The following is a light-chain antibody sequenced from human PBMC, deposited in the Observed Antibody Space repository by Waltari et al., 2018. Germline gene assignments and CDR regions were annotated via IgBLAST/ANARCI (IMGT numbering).Light chain of an antibody. V-gene: IGLV1-44*01. J-gene: IGLJ2*01. CDR1: ISNIGSNT. CDR3: AAWDDSLGGPV. Sequence: QSLLTQPPSASGTPGQRVTISCSGGISNIGSNTLNWYRQFPGTAPKVLIYSNDRRTAGVPERFSGSKSGTSASLAISGLQSEDEADYYCAAWDDSLGGPVFGGGTKLTVL. CDR2: SND.